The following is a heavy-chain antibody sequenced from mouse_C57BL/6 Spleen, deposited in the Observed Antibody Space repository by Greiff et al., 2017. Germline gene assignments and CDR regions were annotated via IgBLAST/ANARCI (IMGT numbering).Heavy chain of an antibody. V-gene: IGHV1-4*01. CDR1: GYTFTSYT. D-gene: IGHD1-1*01. Sequence: QVQLQQSGAELASPGASVKMSCKASGYTFTSYTMHWVNQRPGQGLEWIGYINPSSGYTKYNQKFKDKATLTADKSSSTAYMQLSSLTSEDSAVYYCARDPITTVVAPFDYWGQGTTLTVSS. CDR3: ARDPITTVVAPFDY. CDR2: INPSSGYT. J-gene: IGHJ2*01.